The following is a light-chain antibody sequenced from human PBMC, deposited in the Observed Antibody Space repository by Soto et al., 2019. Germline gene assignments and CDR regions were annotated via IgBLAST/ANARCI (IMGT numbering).Light chain of an antibody. CDR2: DVS. CDR1: SSDVGGYNY. V-gene: IGLV2-14*01. Sequence: QSVLTQPASVSGSPGQSITISCTGTSSDVGGYNYVSWYQQHPGKAPKLMIYDVSNRPSGVSNRFSGSKSGNTASLTISGLQAEDEADYYYSSNTSSSTVVFGGGTKLTVL. J-gene: IGLJ2*01. CDR3: SSNTSSSTVV.